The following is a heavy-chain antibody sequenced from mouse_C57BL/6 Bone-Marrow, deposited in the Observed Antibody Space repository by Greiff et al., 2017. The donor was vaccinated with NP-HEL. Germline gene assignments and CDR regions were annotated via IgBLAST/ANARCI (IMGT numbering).Heavy chain of an antibody. CDR1: GYAFSSSW. Sequence: VKLQESGPELVKPGASVKISCKASGYAFSSSWMNWVKQRPGKGLEWIGRIYPGDGDTNYNGKFTGTATLTADKSSSTAYMQLSSLTSKDSAVYFCARRFYYYGSSPYYFDYWGQGTTLTVSS. V-gene: IGHV1-82*01. J-gene: IGHJ2*01. D-gene: IGHD1-1*01. CDR3: ARRFYYYGSSPYYFDY. CDR2: IYPGDGDT.